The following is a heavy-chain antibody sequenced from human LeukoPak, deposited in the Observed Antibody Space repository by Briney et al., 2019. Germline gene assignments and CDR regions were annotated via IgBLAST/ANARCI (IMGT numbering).Heavy chain of an antibody. D-gene: IGHD2-21*01. CDR1: GGSISNSY. Sequence: PSETLSLTCTVSGGSISNSYWSWIRQPAGKGLEWIGYIYYSGSTYYSPSLKSRLSISIDTSKNQFSLKMTSVTAADTAVYYCAREVREFGDHLFDYWGRGTLVTVSS. CDR3: AREVREFGDHLFDY. J-gene: IGHJ4*02. V-gene: IGHV4-59*06. CDR2: IYYSGST.